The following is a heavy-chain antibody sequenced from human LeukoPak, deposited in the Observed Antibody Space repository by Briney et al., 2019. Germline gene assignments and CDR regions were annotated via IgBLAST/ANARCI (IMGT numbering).Heavy chain of an antibody. D-gene: IGHD3-10*02. V-gene: IGHV3-48*04. CDR2: ISSSGSTI. CDR3: AELGITMIGGV. Sequence: GGSLRLSCAASGFTFSSYNMNWVRQAPGKGLEWVSSISSSGSTIYYADSVKGRFTISRDNAKNSLYLQMNSLRAEDTAVYYCAELGITMIGGVWGKGTTVTISS. J-gene: IGHJ6*04. CDR1: GFTFSSYN.